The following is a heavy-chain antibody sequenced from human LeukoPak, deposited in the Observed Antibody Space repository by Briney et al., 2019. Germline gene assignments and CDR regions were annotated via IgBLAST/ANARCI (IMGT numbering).Heavy chain of an antibody. Sequence: SETLSLTCTVSGYSISSGYQWAWIRQPHWKGLEWIGQIYYTRSTYYNPSLKSRVTISIDTSNNQFSLNLRSVTAGDTAVYYCVRAAYGGIIVPVFDPWGQGTLVTVSS. CDR1: GYSISSGYQ. J-gene: IGHJ5*02. CDR2: IYYTRST. CDR3: VRAAYGGIIVPVFDP. V-gene: IGHV4-38-2*02. D-gene: IGHD3-16*02.